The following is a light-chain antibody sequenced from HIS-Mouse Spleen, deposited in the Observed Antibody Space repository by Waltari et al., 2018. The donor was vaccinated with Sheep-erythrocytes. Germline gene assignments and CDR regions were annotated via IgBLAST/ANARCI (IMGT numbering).Light chain of an antibody. J-gene: IGKJ4*01. CDR3: QQYYSTLT. CDR1: QRVLYSSNTKNY. V-gene: IGKV4-1*01. CDR2: WAS. Sequence: DFVMTHSPDSLAVFLGERATINCKSSQRVLYSSNTKNYLAWYQQKPGQPPKLLIYWASTRESGVTDRFSGSGSGTDFTLTIRSLQAEDVAVYYCQQYYSTLTFGGGTKVEIK.